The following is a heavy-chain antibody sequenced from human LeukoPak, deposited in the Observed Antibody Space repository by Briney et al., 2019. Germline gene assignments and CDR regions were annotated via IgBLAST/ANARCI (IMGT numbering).Heavy chain of an antibody. CDR1: GGSFSGYY. CDR2: INHSGST. D-gene: IGHD3-3*01. J-gene: IGHJ6*03. V-gene: IGHV4-34*01. CDR3: ASPLRFLDYYYYMDV. Sequence: SETLSLTCAVYGGSFSGYYWSWIRQPPGKGLEWIGEINHSGSTNYNPSLKSRVTISVDTSKNQFSLKLSSVTAADTAVYYCASPLRFLDYYYYMDVWGKGTTVTVSS.